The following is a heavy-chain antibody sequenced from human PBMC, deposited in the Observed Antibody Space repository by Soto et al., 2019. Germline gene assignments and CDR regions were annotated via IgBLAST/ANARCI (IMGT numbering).Heavy chain of an antibody. V-gene: IGHV4-59*01. D-gene: IGHD3-22*01. Sequence: SETLSLTCTVSGGSISSYYWSWIRQPPGKGLEWIGYIYYSGSTNYNPSLKSRVTISVDTSKNQFSLKLSSVTAADTAVYYCARGLLSSGYYVLDYWGQGTLVTVS. J-gene: IGHJ4*02. CDR3: ARGLLSSGYYVLDY. CDR1: GGSISSYY. CDR2: IYYSGST.